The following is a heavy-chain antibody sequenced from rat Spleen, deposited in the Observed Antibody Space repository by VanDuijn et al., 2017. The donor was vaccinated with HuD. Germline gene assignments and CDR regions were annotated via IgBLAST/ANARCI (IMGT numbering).Heavy chain of an antibody. J-gene: IGHJ2*01. CDR2: IIHDGSRT. CDR3: TTDWGY. Sequence: EVQLVESGGGLVQPGRSLKLSCAASGFTFSNYGMHWIRQAPKKGLEWVASIIHDGSRTYYRDSVKGRFTISRDNAKSTLYLQMDSLRSEDTATYYCTTDWGYWGQGVMVTVSS. CDR1: GFTFSNYG. D-gene: IGHD4-6*01. V-gene: IGHV5-19*01.